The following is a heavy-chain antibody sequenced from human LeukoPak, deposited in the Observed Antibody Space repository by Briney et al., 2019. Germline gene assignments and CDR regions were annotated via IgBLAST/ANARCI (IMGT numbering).Heavy chain of an antibody. V-gene: IGHV1-8*01. CDR1: GYTFTSYD. Sequence: SVKVSCKASGYTFTSYDINWVRQATGQGLEWMGWMNPNSGNTGYAQKFQGRVIMTRNTSISTAYMELCSLRSEDTAVYYCARLPDDYGDYPLAWGQGTLVTVSS. J-gene: IGHJ5*02. D-gene: IGHD4-17*01. CDR2: MNPNSGNT. CDR3: ARLPDDYGDYPLA.